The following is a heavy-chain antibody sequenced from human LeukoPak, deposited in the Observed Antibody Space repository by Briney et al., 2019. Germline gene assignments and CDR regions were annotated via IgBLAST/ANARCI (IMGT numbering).Heavy chain of an antibody. V-gene: IGHV3-73*01. CDR2: IRSKANSYAT. CDR3: AKDLGITKYSSGWWYFDY. CDR1: GFTFSGSA. D-gene: IGHD6-19*01. Sequence: GGSLRLSCAASGFTFSGSAMHWVRQASGKGLEWVGRIRSKANSYATAYAASVKGRFTISRDDSKNTAYLQMNSLKTEDTAVYYCAKDLGITKYSSGWWYFDYWGQGTLVTVSS. J-gene: IGHJ4*02.